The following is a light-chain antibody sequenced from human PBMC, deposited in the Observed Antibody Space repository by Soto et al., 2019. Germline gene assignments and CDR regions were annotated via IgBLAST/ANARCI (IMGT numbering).Light chain of an antibody. CDR2: NDM. Sequence: SYELTQPLSVSVALGQTATITCGGDNIESKNVHWYQQKPGQAPVVVIFNDMNRPSGIPDRISGSNSGNAATLTISRAQAGDEADYYCQVWDSNTVVFGGGTKLTVL. CDR3: QVWDSNTVV. CDR1: NIESKN. V-gene: IGLV3-9*01. J-gene: IGLJ3*02.